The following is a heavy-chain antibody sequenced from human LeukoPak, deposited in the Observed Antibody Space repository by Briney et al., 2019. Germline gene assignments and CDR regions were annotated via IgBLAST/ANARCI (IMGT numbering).Heavy chain of an antibody. CDR1: GFTVTTHY. J-gene: IGHJ5*02. V-gene: IGHV3-66*01. Sequence: GGSLRLSCAASGFTVTTHYMTWVRQAPGKGLEWVSVIYAGGDTYYADSVKGRFAISRDNAKNSLYLQMNGLRVEDTAVYYCARVYYASWSGQPLSQHWLDPWGQGTLVTVSS. CDR2: IYAGGDT. D-gene: IGHD3-3*01. CDR3: ARVYYASWSGQPLSQHWLDP.